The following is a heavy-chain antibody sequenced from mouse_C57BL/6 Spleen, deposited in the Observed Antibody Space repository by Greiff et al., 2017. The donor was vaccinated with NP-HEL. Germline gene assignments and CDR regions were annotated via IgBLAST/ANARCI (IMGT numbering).Heavy chain of an antibody. CDR1: GFTFSNYW. V-gene: IGHV6-3*01. Sequence: EVKLQESGGGLVQPGGSMKLSCVASGFTFSNYWMNWVRQSPEKGLEWVAQIRLKSDNYATHYAESVKGRFTISRDDSKSSVYLQMNNLRAEDTGIYYCTGEEFIYYDYNWGQGTTLTVSS. D-gene: IGHD2-4*01. CDR3: TGEEFIYYDYN. CDR2: IRLKSDNYAT. J-gene: IGHJ2*01.